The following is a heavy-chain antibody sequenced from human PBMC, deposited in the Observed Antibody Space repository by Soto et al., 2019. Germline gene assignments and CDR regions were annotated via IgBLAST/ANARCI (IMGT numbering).Heavy chain of an antibody. J-gene: IGHJ5*02. D-gene: IGHD2-15*01. V-gene: IGHV1-3*01. CDR3: ARAGVVVAATPWFDP. CDR1: GYTFTSYA. CDR2: INAGNGNT. Sequence: ASVKVSFKASGYTFTSYAMHWVRQAPGQRLEWMGWINAGNGNTKYSQKFQGRVTITRDTSASTAYMELSSLRSEDTAVYYCARAGVVVAATPWFDPWGQGTLVTV.